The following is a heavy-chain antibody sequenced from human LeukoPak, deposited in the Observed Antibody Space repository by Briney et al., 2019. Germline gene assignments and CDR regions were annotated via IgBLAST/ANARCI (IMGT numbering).Heavy chain of an antibody. D-gene: IGHD3-16*01. J-gene: IGHJ4*02. CDR3: ARQGGSQRSLYYFDY. V-gene: IGHV3-66*04. Sequence: GGSLRLSCAASEFSVGSNYMTWVRQAPGKGLEWVSLIYSGGSTYYADSVKGRFTISRDNSKNTLYLQMNSLRAEDTAVYYCARQGGSQRSLYYFDYWGQGTLVTVSS. CDR2: IYSGGST. CDR1: EFSVGSNY.